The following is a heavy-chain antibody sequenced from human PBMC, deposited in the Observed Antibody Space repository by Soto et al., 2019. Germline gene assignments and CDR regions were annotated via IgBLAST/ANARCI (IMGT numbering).Heavy chain of an antibody. CDR1: GFTFDDYN. V-gene: IGHV3-43*01. D-gene: IGHD3-22*01. J-gene: IGHJ5*02. CDR3: VKETYYYDVSSYYPLGS. CDR2: ISRDGTNT. Sequence: GGSLRLSCAASGFTFDDYNMHWVRQAPGKGLEWVSLISRDGTNTNYAESVKGRFTISRDNSKNSLYLQMNSLRTEDTALYYCVKETYYYDVSSYYPLGSWGQGXLVTVYS.